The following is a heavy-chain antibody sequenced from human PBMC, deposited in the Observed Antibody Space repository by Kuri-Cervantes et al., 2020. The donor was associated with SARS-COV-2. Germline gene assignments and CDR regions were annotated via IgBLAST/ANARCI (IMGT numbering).Heavy chain of an antibody. CDR2: INPNSGGT. J-gene: IGHJ4*02. D-gene: IGHD4-11*01. CDR1: GYTFTSYG. V-gene: IGHV1-18*01. Sequence: ASVKVSCKASGYTFTSYGISWVRQAPGQGLEWMGWINPNSGGTNYAQKFQGRVTMTRDTSTSTVYMELSSLRSEDTAVYYCARGSAGGRYSNYVLDYWGQGTLVTVSS. CDR3: ARGSAGGRYSNYVLDY.